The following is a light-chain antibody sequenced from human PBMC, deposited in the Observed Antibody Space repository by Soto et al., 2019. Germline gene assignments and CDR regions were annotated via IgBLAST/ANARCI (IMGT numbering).Light chain of an antibody. V-gene: IGKV3-15*01. CDR1: QSVSSN. Sequence: EIRMTQSPSTLSVSPGERATLSCRASQSVSSNLAWYQQKPGQAPRLLIYGASTRATGIPARFSGSGSGTEFTLTISSLQSEDFAVYYCQQYNNWPLTFAQGTRLETK. CDR3: QQYNNWPLT. CDR2: GAS. J-gene: IGKJ5*01.